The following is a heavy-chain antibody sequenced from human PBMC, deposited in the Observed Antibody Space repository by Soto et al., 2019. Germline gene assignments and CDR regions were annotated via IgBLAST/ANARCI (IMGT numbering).Heavy chain of an antibody. CDR2: ISSSSSYI. D-gene: IGHD5-18*01. J-gene: IGHJ4*02. CDR1: GFTFSSYS. V-gene: IGHV3-21*04. CDR3: SSPLIQPPTD. Sequence: EVQLVESGGGLVKPGGSLRLSCAASGFTFSSYSMNWVRQAPGKGLEWVSSISSSSSYIYYADSVKGRFTISRDNAKNSLYLQMNSLKTEDTAVYYCSSPLIQPPTDWGQGTLVTVSS.